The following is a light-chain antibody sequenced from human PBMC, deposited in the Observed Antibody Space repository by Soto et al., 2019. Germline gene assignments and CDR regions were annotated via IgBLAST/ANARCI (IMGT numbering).Light chain of an antibody. CDR3: QQRXNWPPLT. V-gene: IGKV3-11*01. CDR1: QSVSSY. Sequence: EIVLTQSPATLSLSPGERATLSCRASQSVSSYLAWYQQKPGQAPRLLIYDASNRATGIPARFSGSGSGTDFTLTISSXEPEDFXVYXXQQRXNWPPLTFGGGTKVEIK. CDR2: DAS. J-gene: IGKJ4*01.